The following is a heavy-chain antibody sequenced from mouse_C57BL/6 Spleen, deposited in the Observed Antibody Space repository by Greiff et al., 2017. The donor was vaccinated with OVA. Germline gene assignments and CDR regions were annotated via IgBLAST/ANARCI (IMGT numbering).Heavy chain of an antibody. CDR3: ARYSNYDAMDY. CDR1: GYTFTSYW. J-gene: IGHJ4*01. Sequence: QVQLQQPGAELVMPGASVKLSCKASGYTFTSYWMHWVKQRPGQGLEWIGEIDPSDSYTNYNQKFKGKSTWTVDKSSSTAYMQLSSRTSEDSAVYYCARYSNYDAMDYWGQGTSGTVSS. V-gene: IGHV1-69*01. CDR2: IDPSDSYT. D-gene: IGHD2-5*01.